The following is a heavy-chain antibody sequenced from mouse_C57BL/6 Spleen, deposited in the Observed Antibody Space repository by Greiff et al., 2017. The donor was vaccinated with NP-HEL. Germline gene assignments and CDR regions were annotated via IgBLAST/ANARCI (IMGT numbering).Heavy chain of an antibody. J-gene: IGHJ2*01. Sequence: EVQLQQSGPELVKPGASVKMSCKASGYTFTDYNMHWVKQSHGKSLEWIGYINPNNGGTSYNQKFKGKATLTVNKSSSTAYMELRSLTSEDSAVYYCARDYGSSYGFDYWGQGTTLTVSS. D-gene: IGHD1-1*01. V-gene: IGHV1-22*01. CDR1: GYTFTDYN. CDR2: INPNNGGT. CDR3: ARDYGSSYGFDY.